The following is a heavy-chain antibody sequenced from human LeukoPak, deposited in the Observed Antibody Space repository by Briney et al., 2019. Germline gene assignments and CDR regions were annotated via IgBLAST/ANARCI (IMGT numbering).Heavy chain of an antibody. CDR2: ISYGGSNK. J-gene: IGHJ4*02. CDR1: GFTFSSYA. Sequence: GGSLRLSCAASGFTFSSYAMHWVRQAPGKGLEWVAVISYGGSNKYYADSVKGRFTISRDNSKNTLYLQMNSLRAEDTVVYYGARDWNVDIDALGYWGQGTLVTVSS. V-gene: IGHV3-30*04. D-gene: IGHD5-12*01. CDR3: ARDWNVDIDALGY.